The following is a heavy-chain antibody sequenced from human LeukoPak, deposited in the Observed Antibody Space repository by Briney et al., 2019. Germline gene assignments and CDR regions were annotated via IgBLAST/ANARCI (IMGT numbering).Heavy chain of an antibody. CDR2: IYYSGST. Sequence: SETLSLTCTVSGGSISTYYWSWIRQSPGKGVEWIGSIYYSGSTNYNPSLKSRVTISVDTSKNQFSLELSSVTAADTAVYYCAVNLTRHTFDIWGQGTMVTVSS. CDR1: GGSISTYY. J-gene: IGHJ3*02. D-gene: IGHD1-1*01. V-gene: IGHV4-59*08. CDR3: AVNLTRHTFDI.